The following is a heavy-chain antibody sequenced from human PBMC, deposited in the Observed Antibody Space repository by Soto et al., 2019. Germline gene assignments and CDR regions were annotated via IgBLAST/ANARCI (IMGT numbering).Heavy chain of an antibody. CDR1: GFTFSSYS. Sequence: GGSLRLSCAASGFTFSSYSMNWVRQAPGKGLEWVSYISSSSSTIYYADSVKGRFTISRDNAKNSLYLQMNSLRDEDTAVYYCARDQLWTPSLYYYYYGMDVWAQGTTVTVSS. V-gene: IGHV3-48*02. CDR2: ISSSSSTI. J-gene: IGHJ6*02. CDR3: ARDQLWTPSLYYYYYGMDV. D-gene: IGHD5-18*01.